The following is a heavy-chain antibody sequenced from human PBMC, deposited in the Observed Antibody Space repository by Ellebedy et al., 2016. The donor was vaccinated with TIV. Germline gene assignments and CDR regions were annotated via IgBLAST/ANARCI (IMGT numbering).Heavy chain of an antibody. CDR2: IYYSGST. J-gene: IGHJ4*02. Sequence: SETLSLTCTVSGGSISSSSYYWGWIRQPPGKGLEWIGSIYYSGSTNYNPSLKSRVTISVDTSKNQFSLKLSSVTAADTAVYYCARGLRYCSGGSCYTVYDYWGQGTLVTVSS. CDR1: GGSISSSSYY. CDR3: ARGLRYCSGGSCYTVYDY. V-gene: IGHV4-39*07. D-gene: IGHD2-15*01.